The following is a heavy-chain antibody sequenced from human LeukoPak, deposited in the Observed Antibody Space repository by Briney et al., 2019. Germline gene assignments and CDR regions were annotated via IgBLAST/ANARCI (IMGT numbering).Heavy chain of an antibody. V-gene: IGHV1-46*01. D-gene: IGHD6-19*01. CDR3: ARGMTIAVAEAPFDY. J-gene: IGHJ4*02. CDR2: INPSGGST. Sequence: ASVKVSCKASGYTFTSYDINWVRQATGQGLEWMGIINPSGGSTSYAQKFQGRVTMTRDMSASTVYMELSSLRSEDTAVYYCARGMTIAVAEAPFDYWGQGTLVTVSS. CDR1: GYTFTSYD.